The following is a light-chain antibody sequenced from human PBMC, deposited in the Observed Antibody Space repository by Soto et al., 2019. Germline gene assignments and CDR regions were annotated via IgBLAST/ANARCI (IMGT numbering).Light chain of an antibody. CDR1: QSVSSSY. V-gene: IGKV3-20*01. Sequence: EIVLTQSPGTLSLSPGERATLSCRASQSVSSSYLAWYQQKPGQAPRLLIYGASTRATGSPDRFSGSGSGTDVTLTISRLEPEDFAVYYCQQYGSSPPFTFGHGTKVDIK. CDR2: GAS. CDR3: QQYGSSPPFT. J-gene: IGKJ3*01.